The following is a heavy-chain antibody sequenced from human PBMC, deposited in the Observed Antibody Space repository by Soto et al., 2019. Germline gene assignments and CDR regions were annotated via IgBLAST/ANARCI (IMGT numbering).Heavy chain of an antibody. CDR1: GGTFSSYT. CDR3: ARDFLYRDGYNLAEIDY. D-gene: IGHD5-12*01. Sequence: SVKVSCKASGGTFSSYTISWVRQAPGQGLEWMGRIIPILGIANYAQKFQGRVTITADKSTSTAYMELSSLRSEDTAVYYCARDFLYRDGYNLAEIDYWGQGTLVTVSS. CDR2: IIPILGIA. V-gene: IGHV1-69*04. J-gene: IGHJ4*02.